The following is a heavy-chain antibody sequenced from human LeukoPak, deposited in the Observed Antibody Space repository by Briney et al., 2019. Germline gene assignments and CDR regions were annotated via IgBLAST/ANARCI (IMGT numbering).Heavy chain of an antibody. D-gene: IGHD1-26*01. J-gene: IGHJ4*02. CDR2: ISAYNGNT. V-gene: IGHV1-18*01. Sequence: PRASVKVSCKASGYTFTSYGISWVRQAPGQGLEWMGWISAYNGNTNYAQKFQGRVTMTTDTSTSTAYMELRRLGSDDTAVYYCARDSEDVGRVADYWGQGTLVTVSS. CDR1: GYTFTSYG. CDR3: ARDSEDVGRVADY.